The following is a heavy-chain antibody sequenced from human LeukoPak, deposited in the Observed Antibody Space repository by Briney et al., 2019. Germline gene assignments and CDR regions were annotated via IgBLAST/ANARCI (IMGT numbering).Heavy chain of an antibody. CDR2: INTGGSST. D-gene: IGHD4-11*01. CDR1: GFTFSSYW. Sequence: PGGSLRLSCAASGFTFSSYWMHWVRHVPGKGLVWVSRINTGGSSTTYPASVKGRFTISRDNAKNTLYLQMNSLRAEDTAVYYCARSNQADDYWGQGTLVTVSS. J-gene: IGHJ4*02. V-gene: IGHV3-74*01. CDR3: ARSNQADDY.